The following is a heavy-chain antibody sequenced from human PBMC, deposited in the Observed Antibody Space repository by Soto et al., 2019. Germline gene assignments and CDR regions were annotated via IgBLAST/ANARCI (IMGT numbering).Heavy chain of an antibody. D-gene: IGHD3-3*01. CDR1: GVSISDYY. Sequence: PSETLSLTCSVSGVSISDYYWSWIRQSPEKGLEYIAYSSYGGITNLNGALNGRVTMSIDTSKNQFSLKATSLTAADTAVYYCARARKATYITGGFDSWGQGTLVTVSS. J-gene: IGHJ4*02. CDR2: SSYGGIT. CDR3: ARARKATYITGGFDS. V-gene: IGHV4-59*01.